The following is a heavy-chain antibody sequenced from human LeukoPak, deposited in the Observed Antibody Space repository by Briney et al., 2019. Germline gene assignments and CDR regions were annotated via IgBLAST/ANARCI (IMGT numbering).Heavy chain of an antibody. CDR2: ISGSGGNT. J-gene: IGHJ6*02. D-gene: IGHD3-22*01. Sequence: PSETLSLTCSVSGDSIFSSSYYWGWVRQAPGKGLEWVSAISGSGGNTYYAGSVKGRFTIFRDNSKNMLYLQMNSLRAEDTALYYCASQKANFYDSSGDVWGQGTTVTVSS. CDR1: GDSIFSSSYY. V-gene: IGHV3-23*01. CDR3: ASQKANFYDSSGDV.